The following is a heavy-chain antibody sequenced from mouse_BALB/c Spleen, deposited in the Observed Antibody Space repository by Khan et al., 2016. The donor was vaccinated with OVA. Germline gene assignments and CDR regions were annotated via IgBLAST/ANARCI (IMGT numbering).Heavy chain of an antibody. V-gene: IGHV1S136*01. Sequence: VQLQQSGPELVKPGTSVKMSCKASGYRFTSYIIHWVKQKPGQGLEWIGYINTYNGATKYNEKFKGKATLTSDKSSNTAYMELSSLTTEDSAVYYCARGNWQSYYFDYWGQGTTLTVSS. CDR2: INTYNGAT. CDR1: GYRFTSYI. CDR3: ARGNWQSYYFDY. D-gene: IGHD4-1*01. J-gene: IGHJ2*01.